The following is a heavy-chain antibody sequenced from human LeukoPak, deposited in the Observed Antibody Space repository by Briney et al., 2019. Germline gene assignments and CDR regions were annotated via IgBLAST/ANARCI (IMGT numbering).Heavy chain of an antibody. CDR3: ARAGYGSGSYYSN. D-gene: IGHD3-10*01. CDR2: IYYSGST. V-gene: IGHV4-59*01. J-gene: IGHJ4*02. Sequence: SETLSLTCTVSGGSINSYYWSWIRQPPGKGLEWIGYIYYSGSTNYNPSLKSRVTISVDTSKNQFSLKLSSVTAADTAVYYCARAGYGSGSYYSNWGQGTLVTVSS. CDR1: GGSINSYY.